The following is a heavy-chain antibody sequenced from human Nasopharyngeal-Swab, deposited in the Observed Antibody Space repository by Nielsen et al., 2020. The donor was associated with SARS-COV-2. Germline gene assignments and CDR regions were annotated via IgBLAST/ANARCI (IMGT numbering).Heavy chain of an antibody. Sequence: ASVKVSCKASGYTFTGYYMHWVRQAPGQGLEWMGRINPNSGGTNYAQKFQGRVTMTRDTFISTAYMELSRLRSDDTAVYYCAREIAKGIVGMDVWGQGTTVSVSS. CDR2: INPNSGGT. J-gene: IGHJ6*02. CDR1: GYTFTGYY. V-gene: IGHV1-2*06. D-gene: IGHD1-26*01. CDR3: AREIAKGIVGMDV.